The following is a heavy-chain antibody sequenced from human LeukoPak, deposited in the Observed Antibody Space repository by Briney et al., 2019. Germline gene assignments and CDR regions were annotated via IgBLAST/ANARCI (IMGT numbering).Heavy chain of an antibody. CDR1: GFTFDDYA. CDR2: ISWNSGSI. V-gene: IGHV3-9*03. J-gene: IGHJ6*03. CDR3: AKGVIATLDYYMDV. Sequence: PGGSLRLSCAASGFTFDDYAMHWVRQAPGKGLEWVSGISWNSGSIGYADSVKGRFTISRDNAKNSLYLQMNSLRAEDMALYYCAKGVIATLDYYMDVWGKGTTVTVSS. D-gene: IGHD2-21*01.